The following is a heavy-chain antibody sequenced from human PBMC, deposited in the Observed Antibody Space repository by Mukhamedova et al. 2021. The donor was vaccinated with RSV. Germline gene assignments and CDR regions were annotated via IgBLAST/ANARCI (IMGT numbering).Heavy chain of an antibody. Sequence: AEYMGGRFTISRDNAKNSLYLQMNSLRDEDTAVYYCASYGGQNWGQGTMVTVSS. D-gene: IGHD4/OR15-4a*01. J-gene: IGHJ3*01. V-gene: IGHV3-48*02. CDR3: ASYGGQN.